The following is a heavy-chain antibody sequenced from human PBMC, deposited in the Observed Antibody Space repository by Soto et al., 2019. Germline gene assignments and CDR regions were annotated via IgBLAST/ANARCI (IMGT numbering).Heavy chain of an antibody. D-gene: IGHD1-1*01. CDR2: IYATGTT. CDR1: GASISGYY. V-gene: IGHV4-4*07. CDR3: VRDGTKTLRDWFDP. J-gene: IGHJ5*02. Sequence: SETLSLTCTVSGASISGYYWSWIRQSAGKGLEWIGRIYATGTTDYNPSLKSRVMMSVDTSKKQFSLRLRSVTAADTAVYYCVRDGTKTLRDWFDPWGQGISVTVSS.